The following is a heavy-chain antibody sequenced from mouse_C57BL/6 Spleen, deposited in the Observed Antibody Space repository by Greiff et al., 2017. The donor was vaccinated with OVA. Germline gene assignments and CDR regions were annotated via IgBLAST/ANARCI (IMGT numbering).Heavy chain of an antibody. D-gene: IGHD1-1*01. J-gene: IGHJ2*01. CDR1: GYSFTDYN. CDR3: ARSITTVVATSHFDY. CDR2: INPNYGTT. V-gene: IGHV1-39*01. Sequence: EVQLQQSGPELVKPGASVKISCKASGYSFTDYNMNWVKQSNGKSLEWIGVINPNYGTTSYNQKFKGKATLTVDPSSSTAYMQPNSLTSEDSAVYYCARSITTVVATSHFDYWGQGTTLTVSS.